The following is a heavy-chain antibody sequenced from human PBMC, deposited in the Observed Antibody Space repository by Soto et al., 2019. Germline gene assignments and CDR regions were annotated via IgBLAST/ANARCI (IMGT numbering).Heavy chain of an antibody. CDR1: GFTFSSYS. CDR3: AREVVPAAGDVDY. CDR2: ISSSSSYI. V-gene: IGHV3-21*01. Sequence: GGSLRLSCAASGFTFSSYSMNWVRQAPGKGLEWVSSISSSSSYIYYADSVKGRFTISRDNAKNSLYLQMNSLRAEDTAVYYCAREVVPAAGDVDYWGQGTLVTVSS. J-gene: IGHJ4*02. D-gene: IGHD2-2*01.